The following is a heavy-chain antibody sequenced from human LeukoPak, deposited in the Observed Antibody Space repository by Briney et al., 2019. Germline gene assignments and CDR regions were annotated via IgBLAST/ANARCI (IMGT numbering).Heavy chain of an antibody. J-gene: IGHJ3*02. CDR3: AGQYQLLTNAFGI. CDR2: ISGSGGST. V-gene: IGHV3-23*01. CDR1: GFTFSNYA. D-gene: IGHD1-26*01. Sequence: GGSLRLSCAASGFTFSNYAMSWVRQAPGKGLEWVSGISGSGGSTYYADSVKGRFTISRDNSKNTLYLQMNSLRAEDTAVYYCAGQYQLLTNAFGIWGQGTMVTVSS.